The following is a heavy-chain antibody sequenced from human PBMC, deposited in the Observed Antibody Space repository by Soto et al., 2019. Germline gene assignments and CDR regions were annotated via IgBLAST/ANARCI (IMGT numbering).Heavy chain of an antibody. V-gene: IGHV1-69*13. CDR1: GGTFSSYA. J-gene: IGHJ3*02. CDR3: ASPIGPDAFDI. Sequence: SVKVSCKASGGTFSSYAISWVRQAPGQGPEWMGGIIPIFGTANYAQKFQGRVTITADESTSTAYMELSSLRSEDTAVYYCASPIGPDAFDIWGQGTMVTVSS. CDR2: IIPIFGTA.